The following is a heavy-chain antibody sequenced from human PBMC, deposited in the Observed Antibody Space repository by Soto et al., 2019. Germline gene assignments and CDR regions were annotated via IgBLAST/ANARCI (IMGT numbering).Heavy chain of an antibody. D-gene: IGHD6-19*01. CDR2: THNSGNT. V-gene: IGHV4-59*08. CDR3: ARGGWYEDH. J-gene: IGHJ4*02. Sequence: SETLSLTCTVSGGSVSSDYWSWIRQPPGKGLEWIGYTHNSGNTDYNPSLKSRVTISLDASRNEFSLSLRSVTAADTAVYYCARGGWYEDHWGQGSLVTVSS. CDR1: GGSVSSDY.